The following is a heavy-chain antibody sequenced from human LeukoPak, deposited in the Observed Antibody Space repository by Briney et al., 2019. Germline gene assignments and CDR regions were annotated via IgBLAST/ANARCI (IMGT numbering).Heavy chain of an antibody. Sequence: GGSLRLSCAASGFTFSSYSMNWVRQAPGKGLEWVSSISSSSSYIYYADSVKGRFTISRDNAKNSLYLQMNSLRAEDTAVYYCARTDTAAGYYFDYWGQGTWSPSPQ. CDR2: ISSSSSYI. D-gene: IGHD6-13*01. CDR3: ARTDTAAGYYFDY. J-gene: IGHJ4*02. V-gene: IGHV3-21*01. CDR1: GFTFSSYS.